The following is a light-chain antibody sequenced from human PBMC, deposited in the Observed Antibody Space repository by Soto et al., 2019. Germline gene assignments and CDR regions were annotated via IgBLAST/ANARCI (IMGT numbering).Light chain of an antibody. CDR1: QSISSW. V-gene: IGKV1-5*03. CDR2: KAS. CDR3: QHYNSYSEA. J-gene: IGKJ1*01. Sequence: DIQMTQSPSTPSASVGDTVTITFRASQSISSWLAWYQQKPGKAPKLLIYKASTLKSGVPSRFSGSGSGTEFTLTISSLQPDDFATYYCQHYNSYSEAFGQGTKVDI.